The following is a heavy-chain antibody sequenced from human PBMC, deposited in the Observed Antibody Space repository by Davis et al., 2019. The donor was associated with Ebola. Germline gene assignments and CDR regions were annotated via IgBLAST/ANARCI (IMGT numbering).Heavy chain of an antibody. CDR2: IYYTGIT. V-gene: IGHV4-61*01. J-gene: IGHJ6*03. Sequence: PSETLSLTCTVSGGSVSSGSYYWSWIRQPPGKGLEWIAYIYYTGITNYNPSLKSRLTISIDTSKKQFSLQLNSVTAADTAVYYCARGEDTAMPHYYMDVWGKGTTVTVSS. CDR3: ARGEDTAMPHYYMDV. CDR1: GGSVSSGSYY. D-gene: IGHD5-18*01.